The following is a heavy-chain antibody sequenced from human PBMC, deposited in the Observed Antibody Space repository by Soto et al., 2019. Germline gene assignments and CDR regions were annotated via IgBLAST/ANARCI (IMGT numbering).Heavy chain of an antibody. J-gene: IGHJ4*02. CDR3: ARLSYDFWSGYSYYFDY. Sequence: GGSLRLSCAASGFTFSSYWMSWVRQAPGKGLEWVANIKQDGSEKYYVDSVKGRFTISRDNAKNSLYLQMNSLRAEDTAVYYCARLSYDFWSGYSYYFDYWGQGTLVTVSS. CDR2: IKQDGSEK. D-gene: IGHD3-3*01. CDR1: GFTFSSYW. V-gene: IGHV3-7*03.